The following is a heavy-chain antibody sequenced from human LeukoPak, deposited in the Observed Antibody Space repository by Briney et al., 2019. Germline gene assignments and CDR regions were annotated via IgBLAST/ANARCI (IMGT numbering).Heavy chain of an antibody. CDR2: IYPGDSDT. D-gene: IGHD3-9*01. CDR3: ARRYYDILTGPGAFDI. V-gene: IGHV5-51*01. Sequence: GESLKISCKGSGYSFTSYWIGWVRQMPGKGLEWMGIIYPGDSDTRYSPSFPGQVTISADKSISTAYLQWSSLKASDTAMYYCARRYYDILTGPGAFDIWGQGTMVTVSS. J-gene: IGHJ3*02. CDR1: GYSFTSYW.